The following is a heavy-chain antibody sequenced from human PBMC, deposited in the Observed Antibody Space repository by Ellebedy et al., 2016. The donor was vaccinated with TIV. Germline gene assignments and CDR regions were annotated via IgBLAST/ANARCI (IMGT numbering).Heavy chain of an antibody. CDR2: IKTDGSET. CDR1: AFTFSDYW. CDR3: ARERNYYFDL. Sequence: GESLKISCAASAFTFSDYWMSWVRQAPGKGLEWVAHIKTDGSETYYVDSVKGRFTISRENAKNALFLQMNSLKTEDTAVYYCARERNYYFDLWGRGTLVTVSS. D-gene: IGHD1-7*01. V-gene: IGHV3-7*03. J-gene: IGHJ2*01.